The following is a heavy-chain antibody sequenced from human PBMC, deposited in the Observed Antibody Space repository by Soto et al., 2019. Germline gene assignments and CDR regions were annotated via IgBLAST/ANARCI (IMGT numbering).Heavy chain of an antibody. Sequence: QVLLVQSGAAVKTPGASVKISCQASGYTFTNYGITWVRQTPGQGLEWMAWINPYNGNTNYAQNLQGRVTMTTDTSTSTVYMELRSLRSDDTAVYYCARVPAYSTRWSSDPGFDPWGQGTLVTVSS. CDR3: ARVPAYSTRWSSDPGFDP. V-gene: IGHV1-18*01. D-gene: IGHD6-13*01. CDR1: GYTFTNYG. J-gene: IGHJ5*02. CDR2: INPYNGNT.